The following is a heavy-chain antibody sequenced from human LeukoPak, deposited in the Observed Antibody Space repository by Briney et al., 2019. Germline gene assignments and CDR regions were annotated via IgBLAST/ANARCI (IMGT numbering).Heavy chain of an antibody. Sequence: PSETLSLTCTVSGGSITSSSSYWGWVRQPPGKGPGWIGSIYYSGLTYDNPSLKSRVSISVDPAKNHFSLKVPSVTAADTAVYYCASGTFDDYGDYDRGDYFDHWGQGTLVTISS. J-gene: IGHJ4*02. D-gene: IGHD4-17*01. CDR3: ASGTFDDYGDYDRGDYFDH. CDR1: GGSITSSSSY. V-gene: IGHV4-39*02. CDR2: IYYSGLT.